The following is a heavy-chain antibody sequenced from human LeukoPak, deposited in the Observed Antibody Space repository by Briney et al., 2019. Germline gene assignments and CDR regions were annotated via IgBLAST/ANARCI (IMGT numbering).Heavy chain of an antibody. CDR2: ISSSGNTI. J-gene: IGHJ4*02. D-gene: IGHD6-13*01. CDR1: GFTFSSYE. CDR3: AASGMGSSWYASDY. V-gene: IGHV3-48*03. Sequence: GGSLRLSCAASGFTFSSYEMNWVRQAPGKGLEWVSYISSSGNTIYYADSVQGRFTISRDNAKNSLYLQMNSLRAEDTAVYYCAASGMGSSWYASDYWGQGTLVTVSS.